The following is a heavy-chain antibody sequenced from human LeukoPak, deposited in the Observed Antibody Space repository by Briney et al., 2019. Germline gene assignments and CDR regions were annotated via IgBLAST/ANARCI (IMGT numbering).Heavy chain of an antibody. CDR2: IDPNSGGT. CDR3: TREDY. V-gene: IGHV1-2*02. CDR1: GYTFTAYY. J-gene: IGHJ4*02. Sequence: ASVKVSCKGSGYTFTAYYMHRVRQAPGQGLEWMGWIDPNSGGTTYAQKFQGRVTMTRDTSISTAYMELSSLRSDDTAVYFCTREDYWGQGTLVTVSS.